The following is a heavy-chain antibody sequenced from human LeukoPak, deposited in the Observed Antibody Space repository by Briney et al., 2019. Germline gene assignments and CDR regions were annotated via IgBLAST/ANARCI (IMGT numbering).Heavy chain of an antibody. CDR3: ARGRLLMWFDP. D-gene: IGHD3-16*01. CDR1: GGSIRSSNW. CDR2: ISYSGST. Sequence: SETLSLTCAVSGGSIRSSNWWSWVRQPPGKGLEWIGYISYSGSTNFNPSLKSRVTISVDTSKKQFSLKLSSVTAADTAVYYCARGRLLMWFDPWGQGTLVTVSS. V-gene: IGHV4-4*02. J-gene: IGHJ5*02.